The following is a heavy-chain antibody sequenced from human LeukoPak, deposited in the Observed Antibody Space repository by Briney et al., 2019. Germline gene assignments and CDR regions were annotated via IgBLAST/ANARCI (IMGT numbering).Heavy chain of an antibody. CDR3: AKPHGDFYYGSGSAYDY. CDR2: ISYDGSNK. J-gene: IGHJ4*02. V-gene: IGHV3-30*18. CDR1: GFTFSSYG. D-gene: IGHD3-10*01. Sequence: GRSLRLSCAASGFTFSSYGMHWVRQAPGKGLEWVAVISYDGSNKYYADSVKGRFTISRDNSKNTLYLQMNSLRAEDTAVYYCAKPHGDFYYGSGSAYDYWGQGTPVTVSS.